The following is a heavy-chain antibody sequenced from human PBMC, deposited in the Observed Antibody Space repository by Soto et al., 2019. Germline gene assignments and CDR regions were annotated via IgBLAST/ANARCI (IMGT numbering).Heavy chain of an antibody. D-gene: IGHD2-15*01. V-gene: IGHV4-34*01. CDR2: INHSGST. J-gene: IGHJ4*02. Sequence: SDTLSLTCAVYGGSFSGYYWSWIRQPPGKGLEWIGEINHSGSTNYNPSLKSRVTISVDTSKNQFSLKLSSVTAADTAVYYCARVAMGARNSGLDYWGQGTLVTVSS. CDR1: GGSFSGYY. CDR3: ARVAMGARNSGLDY.